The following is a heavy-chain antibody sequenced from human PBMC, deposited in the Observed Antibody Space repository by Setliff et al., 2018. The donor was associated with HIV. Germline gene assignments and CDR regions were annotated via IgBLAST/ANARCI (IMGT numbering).Heavy chain of an antibody. V-gene: IGHV4-38-2*01. CDR1: GYSISSGYY. Sequence: PSETLSLTCAVSGYSISSGYYWGWIRQPPGKGLEWIGNIYHSGTTYYNPSLKSRITISVDTSKNQFSLKLSSVTAADTAVYYCARLRGSSGYYVFDYWGQGTRVTVSS. CDR2: IYHSGTT. D-gene: IGHD3-22*01. CDR3: ARLRGSSGYYVFDY. J-gene: IGHJ4*02.